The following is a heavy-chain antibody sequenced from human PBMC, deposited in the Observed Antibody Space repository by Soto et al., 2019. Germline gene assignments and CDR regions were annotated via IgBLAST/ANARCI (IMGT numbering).Heavy chain of an antibody. CDR1: GFTFSSCT. J-gene: IGHJ6*02. CDR3: SGCRGGGCDQDYGMDV. CDR2: ISPSTSHI. Sequence: EVHLVESGGGLVKPGGSLRLSCAVSGFTFSSCTMNWVRQAPGQGLEWVSSISPSTSHIYYADSVKGRFTISTDNAKNSLFLQMNSLRAEDTAVYYCSGCRGGGCDQDYGMDVWGQGTTVTVSS. V-gene: IGHV3-21*01. D-gene: IGHD2-15*01.